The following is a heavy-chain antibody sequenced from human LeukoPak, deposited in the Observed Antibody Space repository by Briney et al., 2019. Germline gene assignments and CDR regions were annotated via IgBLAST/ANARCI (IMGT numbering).Heavy chain of an antibody. D-gene: IGHD6-13*01. CDR1: GGSFSGYY. J-gene: IGHJ5*02. CDR3: ARGAGIAAAGTAWFDP. V-gene: IGHV4-34*01. Sequence: SETLSLTCAVYGGSFSGYYWSWIRQPPGKGLEWIGEINHSGSTNYNPSLKSRVTISVDTSKNQFSLKLSSVTAADTAVYYCARGAGIAAAGTAWFDPWGQGTLVTVSS. CDR2: INHSGST.